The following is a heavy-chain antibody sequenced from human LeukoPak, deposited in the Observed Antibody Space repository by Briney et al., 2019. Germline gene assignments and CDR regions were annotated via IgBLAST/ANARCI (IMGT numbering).Heavy chain of an antibody. V-gene: IGHV3-15*01. J-gene: IGHJ4*02. CDR2: IKGKPDGGAI. CDR3: TTDPRY. Sequence: PGGSLRLSCSASGLGRSFKETWMSWVRRAPGKGLGWIGRIKGKPDGGAIDYIAPVRGRFSISRDDSKNLVFLQMDSLKIEDTAVDYCTTDPRYWGQGTMVTVSS. CDR1: GLGRSFKETW.